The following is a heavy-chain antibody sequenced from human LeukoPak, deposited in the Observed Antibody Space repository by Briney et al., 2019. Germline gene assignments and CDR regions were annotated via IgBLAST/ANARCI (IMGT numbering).Heavy chain of an antibody. CDR3: TTDRPSEMYAANRKRLDY. CDR1: GFTFSNAW. D-gene: IGHD2-8*01. V-gene: IGHV3-15*01. Sequence: PGGSLRLSCAASGFTFSNAWMSWVRQAPGKGLEWVGRIKSKTDGGTTDYAAPVKGRFTISRDDSKNTLYLQMNSLKTEDTAVYYCTTDRPSEMYAANRKRLDYWGQGTLVTVSS. CDR2: IKSKTDGGTT. J-gene: IGHJ4*02.